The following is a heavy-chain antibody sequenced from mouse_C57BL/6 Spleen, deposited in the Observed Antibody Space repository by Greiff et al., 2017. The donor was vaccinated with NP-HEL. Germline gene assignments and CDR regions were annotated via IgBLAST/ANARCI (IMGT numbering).Heavy chain of an antibody. V-gene: IGHV3-6*01. CDR1: GYSITSGYY. Sequence: DVQLQESGPGLVKPSQSLSLTCSVTGYSITSGYYWNWIRQFPGNKLEWMGYISYDGSNNYNPSLKNRISITRDTSKNQFFLKLNSVTTEDTATYYCARERYDGNYWGQGTTLTVSS. CDR3: ARERYDGNY. CDR2: ISYDGSN. J-gene: IGHJ2*01. D-gene: IGHD2-3*01.